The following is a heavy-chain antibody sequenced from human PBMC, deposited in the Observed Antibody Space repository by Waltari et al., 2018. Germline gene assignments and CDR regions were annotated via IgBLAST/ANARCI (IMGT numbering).Heavy chain of an antibody. CDR1: GFPFSNSG. V-gene: IGHV3-30*03. Sequence: QVQLVESGGGVVQPGRSLRLSCAAAGFPFSNSGVPWVRQAPGKGLEWVAVISDDGSNTYYADSVKGRFSISRDNSKNTLYLQMNSLRAEDTAVYYCTLSANHYDSSGYPPAWGQGTLVTVSS. J-gene: IGHJ5*02. CDR3: TLSANHYDSSGYPPA. CDR2: ISDDGSNT. D-gene: IGHD3-22*01.